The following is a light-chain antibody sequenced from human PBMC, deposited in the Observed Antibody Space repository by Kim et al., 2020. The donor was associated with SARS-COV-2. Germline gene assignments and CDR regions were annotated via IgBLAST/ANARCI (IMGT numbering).Light chain of an antibody. CDR1: QSISSY. CDR2: AAS. J-gene: IGKJ4*01. V-gene: IGKV1-39*01. Sequence: ASVGDRVTITCRASQSISSYLNWYQQKPGKAPKLLIYAASSLQSGVPSRFSGSGSGTDFTLTISSLQPEDFATYYCQQSYSTPRLTFGGGTKVDI. CDR3: QQSYSTPRLT.